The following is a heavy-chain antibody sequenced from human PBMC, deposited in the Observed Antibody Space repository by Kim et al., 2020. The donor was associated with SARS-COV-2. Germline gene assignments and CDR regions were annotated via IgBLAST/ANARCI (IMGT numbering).Heavy chain of an antibody. CDR2: ISYDGSNK. V-gene: IGHV3-30*18. D-gene: IGHD5-18*01. Sequence: GGSLRLSCAASGFTFSSYGMHWVRQAPGKGLEWVAVISYDGSNKYYADSVKGRFTISRDNSKNTLYLQMNSLRAEDTAVYYCSNVDTAMVTLCPVFDYWG. J-gene: IGHJ4*01. CDR3: SNVDTAMVTLCPVFDY. CDR1: GFTFSSYG.